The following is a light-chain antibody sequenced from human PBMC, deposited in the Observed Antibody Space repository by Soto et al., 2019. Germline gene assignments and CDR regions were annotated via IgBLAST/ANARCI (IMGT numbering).Light chain of an antibody. CDR2: GNS. J-gene: IGLJ1*01. Sequence: QPVLTQPPSVSGAPGQRVTISCTGSSSNIGAGYDVHWYQQLPGTAPKLLIYGNSNRPSGVPDRFSGSKSGTSASRAITGLQAEDEADYYCQSYDSSLSGSYVFGTGTKLTVL. V-gene: IGLV1-40*01. CDR3: QSYDSSLSGSYV. CDR1: SSNIGAGYD.